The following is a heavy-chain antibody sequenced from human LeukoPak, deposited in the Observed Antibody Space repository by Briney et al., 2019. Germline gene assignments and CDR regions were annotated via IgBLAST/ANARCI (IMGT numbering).Heavy chain of an antibody. V-gene: IGHV4-31*03. CDR2: IYYSGST. CDR3: ARGPEWDSSSWSQNWFDP. CDR1: GGSISSGGYY. D-gene: IGHD6-13*01. J-gene: IGHJ5*02. Sequence: SGTLSLTCTVSGGSISSGGYYWSWIRQHPGKGLEWIGYIYYSGSTYYNPSLKSRVTISVDTSKNQFSLKLSSVTAADTAVYYCARGPEWDSSSWSQNWFDPWGQGTLVTVSS.